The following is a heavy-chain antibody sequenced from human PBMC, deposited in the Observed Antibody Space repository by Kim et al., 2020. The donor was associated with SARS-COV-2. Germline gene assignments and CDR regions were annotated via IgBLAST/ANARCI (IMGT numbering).Heavy chain of an antibody. V-gene: IGHV3-23*01. CDR2: VIDDGRST. CDR3: AKQRGTSGWHYFDY. D-gene: IGHD2-8*01. CDR1: GFTFSSAA. J-gene: IGHJ4*02. Sequence: GGSLRLSCAASGFTFSSAAMSWFRQAPGKGLEWVSGVIDDGRSTNYADSVKGRFSISRDNSKNTLYLQMNSLRAEDTAVYYCAKQRGTSGWHYFDYCGQGTLVTVSS.